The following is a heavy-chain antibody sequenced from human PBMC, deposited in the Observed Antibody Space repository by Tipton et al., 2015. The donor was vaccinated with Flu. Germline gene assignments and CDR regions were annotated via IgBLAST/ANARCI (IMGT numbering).Heavy chain of an antibody. Sequence: LRLSCTVSGGSLSSSSYYWGWIRQPPGKGLEWIGGIYYSGSTNYNPSLKSRVTISVDTSKNQFSLKLSSVTAADTAVYYCARHKGGGLRYLDYWGQGTLVTVSS. CDR1: GGSLSSSSYY. J-gene: IGHJ4*02. D-gene: IGHD5-12*01. CDR3: ARHKGGGLRYLDY. CDR2: IYYSGST. V-gene: IGHV4-39*01.